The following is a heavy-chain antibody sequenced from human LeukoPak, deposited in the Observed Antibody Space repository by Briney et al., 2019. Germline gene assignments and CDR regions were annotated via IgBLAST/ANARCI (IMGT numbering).Heavy chain of an antibody. CDR2: IYYSGST. J-gene: IGHJ5*02. D-gene: IGHD5-18*01. V-gene: IGHV4-39*01. CDR1: GGSISSSSYY. CDR3: GRHPLWLNWFDP. Sequence: SETLSLTCTVSGGSISSSSYYWGWIRQPPGKGLEWIGSIYYSGSTYYNPSLKSRVTISVDTSKNQFSLKLSSVTAADTAVYYGGRHPLWLNWFDPWGQGTLVTVSS.